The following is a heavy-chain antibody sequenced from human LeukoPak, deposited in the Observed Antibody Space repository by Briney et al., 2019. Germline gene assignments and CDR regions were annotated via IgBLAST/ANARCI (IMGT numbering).Heavy chain of an antibody. J-gene: IGHJ4*02. Sequence: GGSLRLSCAASGFTFRSYWMHWVRQAPGKGLEWVSRVIRDGSFTNYADSVKGRFTISRDNAKNTLYLQMSSLRAEDTAVYFCVRDGDDFNFDYWGQGSPVTVSS. CDR2: VIRDGSFT. CDR1: GFTFRSYW. D-gene: IGHD5-24*01. V-gene: IGHV3-74*01. CDR3: VRDGDDFNFDY.